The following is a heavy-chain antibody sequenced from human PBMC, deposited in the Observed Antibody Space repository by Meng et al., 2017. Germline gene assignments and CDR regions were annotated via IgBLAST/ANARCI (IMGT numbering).Heavy chain of an antibody. CDR1: GYTFTSYT. J-gene: IGHJ5*02. Sequence: QVQLLTSGAEVAKPGASVKVYCKASGYTFTSYTIHWVRQAPGQSLAWMGWIKSANGDAKYSQKFQGRLTLTRDTSASTAYLELSSLTFEDTAVYYCARGTGSSWFDPWGQGTLVTVSS. D-gene: IGHD6-13*01. CDR2: IKSANGDA. CDR3: ARGTGSSWFDP. V-gene: IGHV1-3*01.